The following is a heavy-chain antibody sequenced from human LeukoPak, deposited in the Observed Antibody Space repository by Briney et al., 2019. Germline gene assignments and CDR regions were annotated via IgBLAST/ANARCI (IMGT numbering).Heavy chain of an antibody. J-gene: IGHJ6*01. CDR1: GYTLTELS. Sequence: ASVKVSCKVSGYTLTELSMHWVRQAPGKGLEWMGGFDPEDGETIYAQKFQGRVTMTEDTSTDTAYVELSSLRSEDTAVYYCATPYDSSGYYRYYYYGMDVWGQGTTVTVSS. V-gene: IGHV1-24*01. D-gene: IGHD3-22*01. CDR2: FDPEDGET. CDR3: ATPYDSSGYYRYYYYGMDV.